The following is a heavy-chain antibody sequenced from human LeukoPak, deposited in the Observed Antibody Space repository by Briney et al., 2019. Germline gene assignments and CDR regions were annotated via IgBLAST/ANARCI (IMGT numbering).Heavy chain of an antibody. CDR1: GYSFTSYW. D-gene: IGHD3-10*01. CDR2: IFPADSDT. Sequence: GASLQISCKASGYSFTSYWIGWVRQMPGKGLEWMGIIFPADSDTKYSPSSQGQVTISADRSISTTYLQWSSLKASDTAIYYCARPTPGSSIDYWGQGTLVTVPS. J-gene: IGHJ4*02. V-gene: IGHV5-51*01. CDR3: ARPTPGSSIDY.